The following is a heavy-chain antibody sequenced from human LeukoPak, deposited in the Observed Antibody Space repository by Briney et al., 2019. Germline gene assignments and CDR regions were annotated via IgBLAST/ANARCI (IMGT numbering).Heavy chain of an antibody. Sequence: ASVKVSCKASGYTFTNYGINWVRQAPGQGLEWMGWINTNTGNPMYAQGFTGRFVFSLDTSVSTAYLQISSLKAEDTAVYYCARSRYYYDSSGYYSSYYYYYMDVWGKGTTVTVSS. V-gene: IGHV7-4-1*02. CDR2: INTNTGNP. J-gene: IGHJ6*03. CDR3: ARSRYYYDSSGYYSSYYYYYMDV. D-gene: IGHD3-22*01. CDR1: GYTFTNYG.